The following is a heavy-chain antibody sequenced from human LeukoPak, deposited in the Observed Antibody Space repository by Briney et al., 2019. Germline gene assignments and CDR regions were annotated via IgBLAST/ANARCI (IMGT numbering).Heavy chain of an antibody. CDR3: ARGDGDYGWFDP. J-gene: IGHJ5*02. Sequence: SETLSLTCTVSGGSISSYYWSWIRQPPGNGLEWIGYIYYTGSTNYNPSLKSRVTISVDTSKNHFSLKLSSVPAADTAVYYCARGDGDYGWFDPWGQGTLVTVSS. D-gene: IGHD4-17*01. CDR2: IYYTGST. V-gene: IGHV4-59*01. CDR1: GGSISSYY.